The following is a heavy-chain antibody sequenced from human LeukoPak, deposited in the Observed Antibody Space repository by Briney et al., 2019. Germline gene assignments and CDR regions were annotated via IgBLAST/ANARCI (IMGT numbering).Heavy chain of an antibody. CDR3: AKAIHSSSSGVVDY. J-gene: IGHJ4*02. CDR2: INPSDGST. Sequence: ASVKVSCKASGYTCTNYYMHWVRQAPGQGLEWMGIINPSDGSTRYAQKFQGRVTMTRDTSTSTVYMELSSLRSEDTAVYYCAKAIHSSSSGVVDYWGQGTLVTVSS. D-gene: IGHD6-6*01. CDR1: GYTCTNYY. V-gene: IGHV1-46*01.